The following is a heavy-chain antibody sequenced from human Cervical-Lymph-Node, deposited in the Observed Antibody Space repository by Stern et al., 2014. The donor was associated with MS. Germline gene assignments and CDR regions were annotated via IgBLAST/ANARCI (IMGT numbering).Heavy chain of an antibody. CDR2: VSDAGSTT. D-gene: IGHD5-24*01. J-gene: IGHJ4*02. CDR3: AREGDSYKYSYDY. Sequence: MQLVECGGGVVQPGKSLRMSCAASGFTFRRHGKHWIRQAPGKALEWVNIVSDAGSTTSYAVSVKDRFTISRDNSKNMLSLQMNSLRVEDTAVYYCAREGDSYKYSYDYWGQGTLVTVSS. CDR1: GFTFRRHG. V-gene: IGHV3-30*03.